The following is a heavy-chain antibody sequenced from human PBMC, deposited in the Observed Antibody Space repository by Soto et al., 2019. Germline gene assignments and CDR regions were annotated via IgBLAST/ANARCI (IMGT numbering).Heavy chain of an antibody. D-gene: IGHD5-18*01. J-gene: IGHJ6*02. CDR1: GFTFRTDW. CDR2: INQDGSEK. CDR3: ARDGSTSWYSYDYHGMDV. Sequence: EVQLVESGGGLVQPGGSLRLSCGASGFTFRTDWLSCVRQVPGKGLEWVANINQDGSEKNYVDSVKGRFTISRDNAKNSLYLQMSSLRAEDTALYYCARDGSTSWYSYDYHGMDVWGQGTTVTVSS. V-gene: IGHV3-7*05.